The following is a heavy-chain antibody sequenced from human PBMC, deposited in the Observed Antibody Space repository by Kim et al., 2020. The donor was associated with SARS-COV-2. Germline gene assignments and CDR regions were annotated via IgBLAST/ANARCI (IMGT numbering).Heavy chain of an antibody. V-gene: IGHV3-48*02. Sequence: GGSLRLSCAASGFTFSSYSMNWVRQAPGKGLEWVSYISSSSSTIYYADSVKGRFTISSDNAKNSLYLQMNSLRDEDTAVYYCARDSWGRFVVVPAAIDYWGQGTLVTVSS. CDR1: GFTFSSYS. CDR3: ARDSWGRFVVVPAAIDY. CDR2: ISSSSSTI. D-gene: IGHD2-2*01. J-gene: IGHJ4*02.